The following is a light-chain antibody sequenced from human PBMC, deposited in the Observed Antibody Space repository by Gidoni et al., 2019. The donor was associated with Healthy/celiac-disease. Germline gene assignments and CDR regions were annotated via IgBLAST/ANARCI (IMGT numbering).Light chain of an antibody. V-gene: IGKV3-11*01. CDR3: QQGST. CDR2: DAS. CDR1: QSVSSY. J-gene: IGKJ4*01. Sequence: EIVLTQSPATLSLSPGERATLSCRASQSVSSYLAWYQQKPGQAPRLLIYDASNRATGIPARFSGSGSGTDFTLTISSLEPEDCAVYYCQQGSTFGGGTKVEIK.